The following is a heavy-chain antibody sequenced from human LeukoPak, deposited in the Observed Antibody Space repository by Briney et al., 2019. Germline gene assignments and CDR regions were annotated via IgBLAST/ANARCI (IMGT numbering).Heavy chain of an antibody. D-gene: IGHD4-17*01. Sequence: SVKVSCKASGYTFTSYGLSWVRQAPGQGLEWMGWITTYNGNTNYAQKLQGRVTMTTDTSTSTAYMELRSLRSDDTAVYYCARDQYKRATVTLSTYWYFDLWGRGTLVTVSS. CDR3: ARDQYKRATVTLSTYWYFDL. CDR1: GYTFTSYG. CDR2: ITTYNGNT. V-gene: IGHV1-18*01. J-gene: IGHJ2*01.